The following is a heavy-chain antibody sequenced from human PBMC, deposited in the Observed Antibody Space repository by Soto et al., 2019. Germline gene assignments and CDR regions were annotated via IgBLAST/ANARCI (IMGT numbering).Heavy chain of an antibody. J-gene: IGHJ5*02. V-gene: IGHV3-23*01. CDR1: GFSFSNYA. Sequence: EVQLLVSGGGSVQPGGSLRLSCAASGFSFSNYAMSWVRQAPGTGLEWVSAIDSGGGSTYYAASVKGRFSISRDNSMNTLYLQMNSLTAEDTAIYYCSKEHSNYPDNWFDPWGQGILVTVSS. CDR2: IDSGGGST. CDR3: SKEHSNYPDNWFDP. D-gene: IGHD4-4*01.